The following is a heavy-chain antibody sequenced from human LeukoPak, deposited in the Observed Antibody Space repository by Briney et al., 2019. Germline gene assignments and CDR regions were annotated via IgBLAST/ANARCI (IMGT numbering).Heavy chain of an antibody. V-gene: IGHV4-31*03. D-gene: IGHD6-13*01. CDR2: IYYSGST. CDR1: GGSISSGGYY. CDR3: AKGIPDSSSWDY. J-gene: IGHJ4*02. Sequence: SETLSLTCTVSGGSISSGGYYWSWIRQHPGKGLEWIGYIYYSGSTYYNPSLKSRVTISVDTSKNQFSLKLSSVTAADTAVYYCAKGIPDSSSWDYWGQGTLVTVSS.